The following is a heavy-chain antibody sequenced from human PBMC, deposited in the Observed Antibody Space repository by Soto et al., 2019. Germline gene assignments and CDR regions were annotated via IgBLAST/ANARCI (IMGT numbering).Heavy chain of an antibody. CDR1: GDTFSTYA. V-gene: IGHV1-69*10. Sequence: SVKVSCKASGDTFSTYAISWVRQAPGQGLEWLGGIIHILGTPSYAQRFQGRVTITADKSTSTAYMELSSLRSEDTAVYYCARERSRYDRSGYYRPDYWGQGTLVTVSS. CDR2: IIHILGTP. J-gene: IGHJ4*02. D-gene: IGHD3-22*01. CDR3: ARERSRYDRSGYYRPDY.